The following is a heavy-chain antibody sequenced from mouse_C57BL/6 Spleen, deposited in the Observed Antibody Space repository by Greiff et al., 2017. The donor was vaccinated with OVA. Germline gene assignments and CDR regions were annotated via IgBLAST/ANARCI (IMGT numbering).Heavy chain of an antibody. J-gene: IGHJ2*01. Sequence: EVQLQQSGPELVKPGASVKISCKASGYTFTDYYMNWVKQSHGKSLEWIGDINPNNGGTSYNQKFKGKATLTVDKSSSTAYMELRSLTSEDSAVYYCARDGTTVVALDYWGQGTTLTVSS. CDR2: INPNNGGT. CDR1: GYTFTDYY. V-gene: IGHV1-26*01. D-gene: IGHD1-1*01. CDR3: ARDGTTVVALDY.